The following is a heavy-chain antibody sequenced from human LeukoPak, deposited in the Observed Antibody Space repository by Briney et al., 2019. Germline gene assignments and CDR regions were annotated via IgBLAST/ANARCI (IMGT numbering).Heavy chain of an antibody. CDR2: MNPNSGNT. J-gene: IGHJ5*02. Sequence: GASVKVSCKASGYTFTGYYMHWVRQAPGQGLEWMGWMNPNSGNTGYAQKFQGRVTMTRNTSISTAYMELSSLRSEDTAVYYCARGGYYGSGNDFRFDPWGQGTLVTVSS. D-gene: IGHD3-10*01. CDR1: GYTFTGYY. V-gene: IGHV1-8*02. CDR3: ARGGYYGSGNDFRFDP.